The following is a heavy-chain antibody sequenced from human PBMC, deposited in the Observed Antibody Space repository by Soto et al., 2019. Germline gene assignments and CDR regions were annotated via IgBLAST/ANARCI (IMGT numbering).Heavy chain of an antibody. D-gene: IGHD1-26*01. V-gene: IGHV3-15*01. CDR2: IKSKTDGGTT. CDR1: GFTFSNAW. CDR3: TTGPSYYKTVYYGMDV. Sequence: PGGSLRLSCAASGFTFSNAWMSWVRQAPGKGLEWVGRIKSKTDGGTTDYAAPVKGRFTISRDDSKNTLYLQMNSLKTEDTAVYYCTTGPSYYKTVYYGMDVWGQGTTVTVSS. J-gene: IGHJ6*02.